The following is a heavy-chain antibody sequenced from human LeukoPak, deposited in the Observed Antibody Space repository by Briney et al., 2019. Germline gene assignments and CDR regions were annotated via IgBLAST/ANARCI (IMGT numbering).Heavy chain of an antibody. J-gene: IGHJ4*02. CDR1: GYTFTGYY. V-gene: IGHV1-2*02. Sequence: ASVKVSCKASGYTFTGYYIHWVRQAPGQGLEWMGWINPNSGGTNYAQKFQGRVTMTRDTSISTGYMELSRLRSDDSAVYYCARDLISDYDFWSGSHWGQGTLVTVPS. D-gene: IGHD3-3*01. CDR3: ARDLISDYDFWSGSH. CDR2: INPNSGGT.